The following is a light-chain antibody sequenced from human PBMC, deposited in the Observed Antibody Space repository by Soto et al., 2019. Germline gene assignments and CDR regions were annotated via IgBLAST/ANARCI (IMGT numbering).Light chain of an antibody. Sequence: DIQMTQSPSTLSGSVGDRVTITCRASQTISSWLAWYQQRPGKAPKLLIYKASTLQSGVPSRFSGSGSGTDFTLTISCLQSEDFATYYCQQYYSYPRTFGAGTKVDIK. CDR3: QQYYSYPRT. CDR2: KAS. J-gene: IGKJ3*01. V-gene: IGKV1-5*03. CDR1: QTISSW.